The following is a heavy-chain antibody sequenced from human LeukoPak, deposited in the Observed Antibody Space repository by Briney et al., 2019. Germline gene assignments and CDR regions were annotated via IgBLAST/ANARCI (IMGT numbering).Heavy chain of an antibody. V-gene: IGHV1-8*01. CDR2: MNPNSGNT. J-gene: IGHJ6*02. CDR1: GYTFTSYD. D-gene: IGHD1-1*01. CDR3: ARSRYNWNDVYYYYGMDV. Sequence: ASVKASCKASGYTFTSYDINWVRQATGQGLEWMGWMNPNSGNTGYAQKFQGRVTMTRNTSISTAYMELSSLRSEDTAVYYCARSRYNWNDVYYYYGMDVWGQGTTVTVSS.